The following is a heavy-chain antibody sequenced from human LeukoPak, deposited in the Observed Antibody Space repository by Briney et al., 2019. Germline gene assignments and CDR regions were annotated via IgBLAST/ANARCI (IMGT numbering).Heavy chain of an antibody. V-gene: IGHV4-39*07. CDR2: IYYSGST. CDR1: GGSISSSSYY. CDR3: ARDGIAAAAPGDFDY. Sequence: PSETLSLTCTVSGGSISSSSYYWGWIRQPPGKGLEWIGSIYYSGSTYYNPSLKSRVTISVETSKTQFSLKLSSVTAADTAVYYCARDGIAAAAPGDFDYWGQGTLVTVSS. J-gene: IGHJ4*02. D-gene: IGHD6-13*01.